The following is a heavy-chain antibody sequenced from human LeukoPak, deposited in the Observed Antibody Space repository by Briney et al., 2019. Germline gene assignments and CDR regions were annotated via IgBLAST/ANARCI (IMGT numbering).Heavy chain of an antibody. J-gene: IGHJ5*02. Sequence: SETLSLTCAVYGGSFSGYYWSWIRQPPGKGLEWIGEINHSGSTNYNPSLKSRVTISVDTSKNQFSLKLSSVTAADTAVYYCARTREAGPRVRVNWFDPWGQGTLVTVSS. CDR2: INHSGST. D-gene: IGHD4-17*01. CDR1: GGSFSGYY. V-gene: IGHV4-34*01. CDR3: ARTREAGPRVRVNWFDP.